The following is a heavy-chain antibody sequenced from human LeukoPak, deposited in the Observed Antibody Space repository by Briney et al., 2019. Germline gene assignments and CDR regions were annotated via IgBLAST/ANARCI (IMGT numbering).Heavy chain of an antibody. CDR2: IYYSGST. CDR1: GGSISSYY. J-gene: IGHJ4*02. CDR3: ARIGSHCSGTSCYGDY. Sequence: SETLSLTCTVSGGSISSYYWNWIRQPPGKGLEWIGYIYYSGSTNYNPSLKSRVTISVDTAKNQFSLKLSSVTAADTAVYYCARIGSHCSGTSCYGDYWGQGALVTVSS. D-gene: IGHD2-2*01. V-gene: IGHV4-59*12.